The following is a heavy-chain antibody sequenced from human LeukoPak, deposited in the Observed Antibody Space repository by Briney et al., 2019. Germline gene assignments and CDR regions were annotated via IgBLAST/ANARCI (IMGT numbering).Heavy chain of an antibody. CDR2: ISSSGSTI. Sequence: PGGSLRLSCAASGFTSSDYYMSWIRQAPGKGLEWVSYISSSGSTIYYADSVKGRFTISRDNAKNSLYLQMNSLRAEDTAVYYCARDDSSGYYPDYWGQGTLVTLSS. D-gene: IGHD3-22*01. CDR3: ARDDSSGYYPDY. V-gene: IGHV3-11*01. J-gene: IGHJ4*02. CDR1: GFTSSDYY.